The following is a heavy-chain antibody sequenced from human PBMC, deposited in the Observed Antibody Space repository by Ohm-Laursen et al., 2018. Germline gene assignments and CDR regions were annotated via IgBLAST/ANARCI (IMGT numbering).Heavy chain of an antibody. CDR2: ISGSGDST. J-gene: IGHJ4*02. CDR3: AKDGLLSDYGSGSPIPEDY. Sequence: SLRLSCAASGSTFSSYAMSWVRQAPGKGLEWVSGISGSGDSTNYADSVKGRFTISRDNSKNTLYLQMNSLRAEDTAVYYCAKDGLLSDYGSGSPIPEDYWGQGTLVTVSS. D-gene: IGHD3-10*01. CDR1: GSTFSSYA. V-gene: IGHV3-23*01.